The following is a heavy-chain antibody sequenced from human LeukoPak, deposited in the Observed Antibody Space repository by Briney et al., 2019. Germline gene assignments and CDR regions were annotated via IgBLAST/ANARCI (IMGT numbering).Heavy chain of an antibody. Sequence: GGSLRLSCAASGFTFSSYSMNWVRQAPGKGLEWVSSISSSSSYIYYADSVKGRFTISRDNAKNSLYLQMNSLRAEDTAVYYCARDALYDFWSGYPADYWGQGTLVTVSS. CDR2: ISSSSSYI. J-gene: IGHJ4*02. CDR3: ARDALYDFWSGYPADY. D-gene: IGHD3-3*01. V-gene: IGHV3-21*01. CDR1: GFTFSSYS.